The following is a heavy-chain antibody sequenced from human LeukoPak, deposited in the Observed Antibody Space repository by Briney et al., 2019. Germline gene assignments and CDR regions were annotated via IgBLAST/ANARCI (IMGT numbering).Heavy chain of an antibody. CDR1: GFTFSSNG. CDR2: TSNDGSKK. D-gene: IGHD7-27*01. J-gene: IGHJ4*02. CDR3: ARDRQLGIVGDFLDC. Sequence: GGSLRLSCAAAGFTFSSNGFHWVRQAPGKGLEWVAVTSNDGSKKSYADSVKGRFTISRDNSKNTVYLQMNSLRSEDTAVYYCARDRQLGIVGDFLDCWGQGTLVTVSS. V-gene: IGHV3-30*03.